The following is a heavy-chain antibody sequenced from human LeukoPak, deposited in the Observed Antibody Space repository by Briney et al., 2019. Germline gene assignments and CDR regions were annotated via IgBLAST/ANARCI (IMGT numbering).Heavy chain of an antibody. Sequence: PGGCLRLSCAASAFTFSSYAMGWDRQAPGKWMEWVSAISGSGGSTYYAESVKGRFTISRDNSKNTLYLQMNSLRAEDTAVYYCAKPNHRGAIYQGYSGSYYGPIDYWGQGTLVTVSS. CDR1: AFTFSSYA. J-gene: IGHJ4*02. CDR3: AKPNHRGAIYQGYSGSYYGPIDY. CDR2: ISGSGGST. V-gene: IGHV3-23*01. D-gene: IGHD1-26*01.